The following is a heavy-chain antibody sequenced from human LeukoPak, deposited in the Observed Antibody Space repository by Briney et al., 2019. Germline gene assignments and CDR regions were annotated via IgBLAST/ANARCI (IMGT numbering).Heavy chain of an antibody. CDR2: INHSGST. V-gene: IGHV4-39*07. CDR1: GGSISGSSYY. J-gene: IGHJ4*02. CDR3: ARGRYYYGSGSYYKFVQKGYYFDY. Sequence: SETLSLTCTVSGGSISGSSYYWGWIRQPPGKGLEWIGEINHSGSTNCNPSLKSRVTISVDTSKNQFSLKLSSVTAADTAVYYCARGRYYYGSGSYYKFVQKGYYFDYWGQGTLVTVSS. D-gene: IGHD3-10*01.